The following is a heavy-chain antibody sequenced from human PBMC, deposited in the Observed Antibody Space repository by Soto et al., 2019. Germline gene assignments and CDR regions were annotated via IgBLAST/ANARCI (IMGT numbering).Heavy chain of an antibody. V-gene: IGHV3-74*01. J-gene: IGHJ4*02. Sequence: PGGSLRLSCAASGFTFRSYWMHWVRQAPGKELVWVSRINSDGSTTSYADSVKGRFTISRDNAKNTLYLQMTSLRAEDTAVFYCARGGYSYGYEAFDYWGQGTLVTSPQ. CDR2: INSDGSTT. CDR3: ARGGYSYGYEAFDY. D-gene: IGHD5-18*01. CDR1: GFTFRSYW.